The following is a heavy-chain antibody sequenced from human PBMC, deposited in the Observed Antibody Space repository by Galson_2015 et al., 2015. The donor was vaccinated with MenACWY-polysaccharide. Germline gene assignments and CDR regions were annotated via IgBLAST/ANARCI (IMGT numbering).Heavy chain of an antibody. Sequence: SLRLSCAASGFTFSSYSMNWVRQAPGKGLEWVSGLSASGDKTYYADSVKGRFTISRDNSRNMLYLQMNSLRAEDTAVYHCVKSGLGNLGYSMVRGVDYWGRETLATVSS. CDR3: VKSGLGNLGYSMVRGVDY. D-gene: IGHD3-10*01. V-gene: IGHV3-23*01. CDR2: LSASGDKT. CDR1: GFTFSSYS. J-gene: IGHJ4*02.